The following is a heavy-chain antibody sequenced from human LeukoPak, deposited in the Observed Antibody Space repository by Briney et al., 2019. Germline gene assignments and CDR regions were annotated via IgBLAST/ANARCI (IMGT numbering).Heavy chain of an antibody. D-gene: IGHD2-2*01. J-gene: IGHJ4*02. V-gene: IGHV4-34*01. Sequence: SETLSLTRAVYGGSFSGYYWSWIRQPPGKGLEWIGEINHSGSTNYNPSLKSRVTISVDTSKNQFSLKLSSVTAADTAVYYCARGYQLPRQYYFDYWGQGTLVTVSS. CDR1: GGSFSGYY. CDR3: ARGYQLPRQYYFDY. CDR2: INHSGST.